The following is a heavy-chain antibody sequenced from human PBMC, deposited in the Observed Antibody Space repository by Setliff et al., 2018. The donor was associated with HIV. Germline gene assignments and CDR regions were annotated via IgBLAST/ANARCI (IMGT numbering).Heavy chain of an antibody. CDR1: GFAFSTFD. CDR3: ARGRTYDSSGYIGNWFDP. J-gene: IGHJ5*02. Sequence: PGGSLRLSCAAFGFAFSTFDMNWVRQVQGKGLEWVAAVGVDSDDTFYADSVRGRFAGSRDDSKSRLYLELRSLRLDDTAVYFCARGRTYDSSGYIGNWFDPWGQGTLVTVSS. D-gene: IGHD3-22*01. V-gene: IGHV3-23*01. CDR2: VGVDSDDT.